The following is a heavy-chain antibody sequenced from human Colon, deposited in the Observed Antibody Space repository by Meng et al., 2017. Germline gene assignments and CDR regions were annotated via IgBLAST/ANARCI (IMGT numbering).Heavy chain of an antibody. Sequence: LQESGPGLVKPSDTPSLTCAVSGYAISSSNWWVWIRQPPGKGLEWIGYIYYSGSTDYNPSLKSRVTMSVDTSKNQFSLKLSSVAAVDTAVYYCARKRDGYNPFDDWGQGTLVTVSS. D-gene: IGHD5-24*01. CDR1: GYAISSSNW. CDR3: ARKRDGYNPFDD. CDR2: IYYSGST. J-gene: IGHJ4*02. V-gene: IGHV4-28*01.